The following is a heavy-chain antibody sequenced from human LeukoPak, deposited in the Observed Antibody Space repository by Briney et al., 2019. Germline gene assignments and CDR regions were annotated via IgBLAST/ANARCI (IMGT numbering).Heavy chain of an antibody. D-gene: IGHD6-6*01. V-gene: IGHV4-61*05. Sequence: SETLSLTSTVSGGSISSSSYYWGSIRQTPGKGLGWIGYIYYSGSTNNKSSINSRVTNSVNTSTNKFSIKLTSVTAADTAVYSCARGRDSSSAILDYWGQGTLVTVSS. CDR1: GGSISSSSYY. CDR3: ARGRDSSSAILDY. CDR2: IYYSGST. J-gene: IGHJ4*02.